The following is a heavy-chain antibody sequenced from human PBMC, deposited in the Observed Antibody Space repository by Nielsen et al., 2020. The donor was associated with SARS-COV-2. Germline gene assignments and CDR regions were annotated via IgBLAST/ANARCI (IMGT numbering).Heavy chain of an antibody. CDR1: GGSFSGYY. D-gene: IGHD4-17*01. Sequence: SETLSLTCAVYGGSFSGYYWSWVRQPPGKGLEWIGFITDSGSTNYSPSLKSRVSISVDTSQNQFSLRLTSVTPSDTAVYYCARDYFGDYLDAFDIWGQGTMVTVSS. J-gene: IGHJ3*02. CDR2: ITDSGST. CDR3: ARDYFGDYLDAFDI. V-gene: IGHV4-59*01.